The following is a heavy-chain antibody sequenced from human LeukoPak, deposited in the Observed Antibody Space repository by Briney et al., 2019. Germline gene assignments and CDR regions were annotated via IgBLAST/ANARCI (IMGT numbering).Heavy chain of an antibody. CDR2: LFYYGST. J-gene: IGHJ5*02. CDR1: GGSISTYY. Sequence: SETLSLTCTVSGGSISTYYWNWIRQPPGKALEWIGSLFYYGSTYYSPSLEGRVTISVDTSKSHFSLRLTSLTAADTAVYYCARRGYDDNWFDPWGQGTLVTVSS. CDR3: ARRGYDDNWFDP. D-gene: IGHD5-12*01. V-gene: IGHV4-59*08.